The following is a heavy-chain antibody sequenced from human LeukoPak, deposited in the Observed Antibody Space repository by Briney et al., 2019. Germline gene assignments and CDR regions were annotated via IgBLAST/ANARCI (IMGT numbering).Heavy chain of an antibody. CDR3: ARKLYYDSDHDAFDI. CDR1: GFTFSSYS. Sequence: GGSLRLSCAASGFTFSSYSMNWVRQAPGKGLECVSSISSSSSYIYYADSVKGRFTISRDNAKNSLYLQMNSLRAEDTAVYYCARKLYYDSDHDAFDIWGQGTMVTVSS. CDR2: ISSSSSYI. J-gene: IGHJ3*02. V-gene: IGHV3-21*01. D-gene: IGHD3-22*01.